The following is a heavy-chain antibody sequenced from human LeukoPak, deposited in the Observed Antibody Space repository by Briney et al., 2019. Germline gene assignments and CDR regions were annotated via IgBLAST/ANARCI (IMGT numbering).Heavy chain of an antibody. Sequence: SGTLSLTCAVSGGSISSSNWWSWVRQPPGKGLEWIGEIYHSGSTNYNPSLKSRVTISVDKSKNQFSLKLSSVTAADTAVYYCASPGSSWYWSYMDVWGKGTTVTVSS. V-gene: IGHV4-4*02. D-gene: IGHD6-13*01. CDR3: ASPGSSWYWSYMDV. J-gene: IGHJ6*03. CDR1: GGSISSSNW. CDR2: IYHSGST.